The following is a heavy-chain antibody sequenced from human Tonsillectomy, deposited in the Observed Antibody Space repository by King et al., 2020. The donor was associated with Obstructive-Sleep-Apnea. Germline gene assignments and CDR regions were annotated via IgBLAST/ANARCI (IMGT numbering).Heavy chain of an antibody. CDR3: ASLVDIGGG. Sequence: VQLQQWGEGLLEPSETLSLTCAVYGGSFSGYYWSWIRQPPGKGLEWIGEINHSGSTNYNPSLKSRVTISVDTSKNQFSLKLSSVTAADTAVYYCASLVDIGGGWGQGTLVTVSS. D-gene: IGHD2-2*03. CDR1: GGSFSGYY. CDR2: INHSGST. V-gene: IGHV4-34*01. J-gene: IGHJ4*02.